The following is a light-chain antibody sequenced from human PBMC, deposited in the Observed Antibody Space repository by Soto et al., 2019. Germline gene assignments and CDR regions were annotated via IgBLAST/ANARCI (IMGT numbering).Light chain of an antibody. CDR1: QSVSVNS. V-gene: IGKV3-20*01. CDR2: AAS. Sequence: EIVLTQSPGTLSLSQGERATLSCRASQSVSVNSLAWYQQKGVQAPRLLIYAASTRATGVPDRFSGSGSGTDFALTISRLETEDFAVYYCQQYGGSPFTFGPGTKVDIK. J-gene: IGKJ3*01. CDR3: QQYGGSPFT.